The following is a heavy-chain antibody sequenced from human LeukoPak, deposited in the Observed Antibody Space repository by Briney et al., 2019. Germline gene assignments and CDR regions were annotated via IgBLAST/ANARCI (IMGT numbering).Heavy chain of an antibody. D-gene: IGHD3-16*01. J-gene: IGHJ4*02. V-gene: IGHV4-59*01. Sequence: PSETLSLTCTVSGGSISSYYWSWIRRPPGKGLEWIGYIYYSGSTNYNPSLKSRVTISVDTSKNQFSLKLSSVTAADTAVYYCARGGTFGDLFDYWGQGTLVTVSS. CDR2: IYYSGST. CDR3: ARGGTFGDLFDY. CDR1: GGSISSYY.